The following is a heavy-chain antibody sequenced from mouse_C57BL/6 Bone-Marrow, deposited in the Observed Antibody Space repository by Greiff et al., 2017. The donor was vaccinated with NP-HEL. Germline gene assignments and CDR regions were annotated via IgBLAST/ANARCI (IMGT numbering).Heavy chain of an antibody. D-gene: IGHD1-1*01. J-gene: IGHJ2*01. CDR1: GYSITSGYY. CDR2: ISYDGSN. Sequence: EVQLQESGPGLVKPSQSLSLTCSVTGYSITSGYYWNWIRQFPGNKLEWMGYISYDGSNNYNPSLKNRISITRDPSKNQFFLKLNSVTTEDTATYYCARGFITTVVARFDYWGQGTTLTVSS. V-gene: IGHV3-6*01. CDR3: ARGFITTVVARFDY.